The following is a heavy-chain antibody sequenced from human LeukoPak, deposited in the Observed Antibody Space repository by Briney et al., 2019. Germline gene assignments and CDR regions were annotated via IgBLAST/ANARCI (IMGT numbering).Heavy chain of an antibody. CDR3: AAGGY. CDR1: SGSISSGGYS. CDR2: IYHSGST. J-gene: IGHJ4*02. V-gene: IGHV4-30-2*01. Sequence: RPSQTLSLTCAVSSGSISSGGYSWSWIRQPPGKGLEWIGYIYHSGSTYYNPSLKSRVTISVDRSKNQFSLKLSSVTAADTAVYYCAAGGYWGQGTLVTVSS.